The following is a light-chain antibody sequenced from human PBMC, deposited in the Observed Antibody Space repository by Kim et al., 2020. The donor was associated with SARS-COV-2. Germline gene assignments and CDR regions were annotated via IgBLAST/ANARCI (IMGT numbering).Light chain of an antibody. V-gene: IGLV3-25*03. Sequence: SPGHTARITCSGEAVPKQYAYWYQQKPGQAPVLVIYKDSERPSGIPERFSGSSSGTTVTLTISGVQAEDEADYYCQSADSSGTYVVFGGGTQLTVL. CDR3: QSADSSGTYVV. CDR2: KDS. J-gene: IGLJ2*01. CDR1: AVPKQY.